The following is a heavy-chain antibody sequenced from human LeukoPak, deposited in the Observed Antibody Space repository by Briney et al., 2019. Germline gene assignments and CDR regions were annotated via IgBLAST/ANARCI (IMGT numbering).Heavy chain of an antibody. J-gene: IGHJ4*02. CDR3: ARGTRDYDY. CDR2: IYSSGST. D-gene: IGHD3-10*01. CDR1: GGSISTYY. V-gene: IGHV4-59*01. Sequence: SETLSLTCTVSGGSISTYYWSWIRQPPGKGLEWIGYIYSSGSTNYNPSLKSRVTISVDTSKGQVSLKVTSVTAADTAVYYCARGTRDYDYWGQGTLVTVSS.